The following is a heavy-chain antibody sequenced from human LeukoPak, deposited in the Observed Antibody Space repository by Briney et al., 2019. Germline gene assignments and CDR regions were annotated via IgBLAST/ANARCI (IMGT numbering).Heavy chain of an antibody. CDR1: GLTFSNYA. J-gene: IGHJ4*02. CDR2: ISTNGDRT. Sequence: GGSLRLSCAASGLTFSNYAMTWVRQAPGKGLEWVSAISTNGDRTYYADSVKGRFTVSRDNFENTLYLQMNSLRAEGTALYYCARKLWHRNDCWGQGTLVTVSS. CDR3: ARKLWHRNDC. V-gene: IGHV3-23*01. D-gene: IGHD3-16*01.